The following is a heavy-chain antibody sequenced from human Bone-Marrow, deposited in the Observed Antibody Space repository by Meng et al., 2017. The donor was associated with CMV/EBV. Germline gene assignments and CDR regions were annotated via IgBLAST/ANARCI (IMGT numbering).Heavy chain of an antibody. CDR3: ARVGFRTTVTHALVYGMDV. D-gene: IGHD4-11*01. Sequence: GGSRRLSCAASRFTFSSYSMNWVRQAPGKGLEWVASISSSSNYIYYADSVKGRFTISRDNAKNSLYLPMYSQRAEETAVYYCARVGFRTTVTHALVYGMDVWGQGTTVTVSS. CDR2: ISSSSNYI. V-gene: IGHV3-21*01. CDR1: RFTFSSYS. J-gene: IGHJ6*02.